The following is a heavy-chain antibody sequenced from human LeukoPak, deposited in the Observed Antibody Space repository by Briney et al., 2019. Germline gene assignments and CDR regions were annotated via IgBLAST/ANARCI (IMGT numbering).Heavy chain of an antibody. Sequence: SETLSLTCTVSGGSISSYYWSWIRQPPGKGLEWIGYIYYSGSTKYNPSLKSRVTISVDTSKNQFSLKLSSVTAADTAVYYCARSGYAFDIWGQGTMVTVSS. CDR3: ARSGYAFDI. CDR2: IYYSGST. D-gene: IGHD1-14*01. J-gene: IGHJ3*02. V-gene: IGHV4-59*01. CDR1: GGSISSYY.